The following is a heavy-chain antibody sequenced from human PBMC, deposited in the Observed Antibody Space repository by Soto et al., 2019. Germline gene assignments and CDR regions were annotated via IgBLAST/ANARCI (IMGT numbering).Heavy chain of an antibody. D-gene: IGHD2-21*02. CDR2: IIPMFPTA. Sequence: SLKVSCKASGGALSNHAISWVRQAPGQGLEWVGGIIPMFPTADYAQRFQGRVTITADDSTTTVYMELSGLRSEDTAMYYCARDDATYCGGDCYRYFYYGLDVWGQGTTVTVPS. J-gene: IGHJ6*02. CDR1: GGALSNHA. CDR3: ARDDATYCGGDCYRYFYYGLDV. V-gene: IGHV1-69*13.